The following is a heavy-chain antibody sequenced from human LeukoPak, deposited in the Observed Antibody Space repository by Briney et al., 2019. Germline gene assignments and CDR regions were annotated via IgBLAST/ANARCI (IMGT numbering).Heavy chain of an antibody. V-gene: IGHV1-8*03. D-gene: IGHD3-3*01. CDR1: GYTFTGYY. Sequence: GASVKVSCKASGYTFTGYYMHWVRQAPGQGLEWMGWMNPNSGNTGYAQKFQGRVTITRNTSISTAYMELSSLRSEDTAVYYCARGGAYYDFWSGYSRSYNWFDPWGQGTLVTDSS. J-gene: IGHJ5*02. CDR3: ARGGAYYDFWSGYSRSYNWFDP. CDR2: MNPNSGNT.